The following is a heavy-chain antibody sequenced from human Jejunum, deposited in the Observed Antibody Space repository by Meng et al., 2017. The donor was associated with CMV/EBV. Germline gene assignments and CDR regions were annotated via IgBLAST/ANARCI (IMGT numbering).Heavy chain of an antibody. CDR2: IHDTGST. CDR1: GGSIGIGDYY. Sequence: QGRLRESGPGLVKPSQTLSLTCSVSGGSIGIGDYYWSWIRQPPGKGLEWIGYIHDTGSTYYNPSLKSRVDISLGTSRNHFSLTLSSVTAEDTAVYFCARGSIFVSFDSWGQGTLVTVSS. V-gene: IGHV4-30-4*08. J-gene: IGHJ4*02. D-gene: IGHD3-3*01. CDR3: ARGSIFVSFDS.